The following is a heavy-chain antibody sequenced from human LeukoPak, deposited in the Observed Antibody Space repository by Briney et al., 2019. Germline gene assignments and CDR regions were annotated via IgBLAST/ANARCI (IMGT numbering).Heavy chain of an antibody. J-gene: IGHJ4*02. D-gene: IGHD2-2*02. CDR3: ARYGYCSSTSCYREGFDY. CDR2: IYHSGST. Sequence: SETLSLTCAVSGYSISSGYYWGWIRQPPGKGLEWIGSIYHSGSTYYNPSLKSRVTISADTAKNPFSLKLSSVTAADTSVYYCARYGYCSSTSCYREGFDYWGQGTLVTVSS. CDR1: GYSISSGYY. V-gene: IGHV4-38-2*01.